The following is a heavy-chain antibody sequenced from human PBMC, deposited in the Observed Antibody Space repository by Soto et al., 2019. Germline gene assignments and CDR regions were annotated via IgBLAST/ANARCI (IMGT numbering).Heavy chain of an antibody. Sequence: QVQLVQSGAEVKKPGASVKVSCKASGYTFTSYGISWVRQAPGQGLEWMGWISAYNGNTNYAQKLQGRVTMTTDTSTSTAYMELRSLRSDDTAVYYCARVMYSSGWVYRKRYNWFDPWGQGTLVTVSS. CDR1: GYTFTSYG. CDR3: ARVMYSSGWVYRKRYNWFDP. D-gene: IGHD6-19*01. V-gene: IGHV1-18*04. J-gene: IGHJ5*02. CDR2: ISAYNGNT.